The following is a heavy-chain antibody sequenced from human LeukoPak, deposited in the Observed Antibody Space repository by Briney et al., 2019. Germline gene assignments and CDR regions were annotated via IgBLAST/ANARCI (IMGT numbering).Heavy chain of an antibody. CDR1: GFILSNYW. Sequence: GGSLRLSCAASGFILSNYWMSWVRQAPGKGLEWVANIKADGSEKYYVDSVKGRFTTSRDNSQKSLYLQMNSLRPEDTAVYYCARVQSGVILAFDIWGQGTMVTVSS. D-gene: IGHD7-27*01. V-gene: IGHV3-7*03. CDR2: IKADGSEK. CDR3: ARVQSGVILAFDI. J-gene: IGHJ3*02.